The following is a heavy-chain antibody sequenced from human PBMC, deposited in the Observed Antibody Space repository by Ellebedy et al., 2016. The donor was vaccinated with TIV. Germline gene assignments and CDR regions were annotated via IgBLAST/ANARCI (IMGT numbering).Heavy chain of an antibody. Sequence: GESLKISCAASGFTFSSYWMSWVRQAPGKGLEWVANIKQDGSEKYYVDSVKGRFTISRDNAKNSLYLQMNSLRAEDTAVYYCARDEGADYGSGLKDVWGQGTTVTVSS. J-gene: IGHJ6*02. CDR2: IKQDGSEK. CDR1: GFTFSSYW. CDR3: ARDEGADYGSGLKDV. V-gene: IGHV3-7*03. D-gene: IGHD3-10*01.